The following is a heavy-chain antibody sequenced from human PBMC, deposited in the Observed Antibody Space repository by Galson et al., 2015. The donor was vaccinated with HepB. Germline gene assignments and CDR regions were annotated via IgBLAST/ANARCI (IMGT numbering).Heavy chain of an antibody. CDR3: AHRTKVSRRGYLFDF. CDR2: TYWDDSK. V-gene: IGHV2-5*02. Sequence: PALVKPTQTLTLTCTVSGFSLTTTDVGVGWIRPPPGKALQRLALTYWDDSKRYFPSLRGRLTINKDHSKNTVVLTMANMQPADTGTYYCAHRTKVSRRGYLFDFWGLGTLVAVSS. J-gene: IGHJ4*02. CDR1: GFSLTTTDVG. D-gene: IGHD3-10*01.